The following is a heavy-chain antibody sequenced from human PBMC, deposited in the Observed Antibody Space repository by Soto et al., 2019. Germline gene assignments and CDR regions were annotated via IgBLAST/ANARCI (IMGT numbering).Heavy chain of an antibody. D-gene: IGHD3-3*01. CDR3: ARGAYDDFWRGVGPKDYYYGMDV. CDR1: GYTFTSYD. V-gene: IGHV1-8*01. CDR2: MNPNSGNT. J-gene: IGHJ6*02. Sequence: GASVKVSCKASGYTFTSYDINWVRQATGQGLEWMGWMNPNSGNTGYAQKFQGRVTMTRNTSISTAYMELSSLRSEDTAVYYCARGAYDDFWRGVGPKDYYYGMDVWGQGTTVTVSS.